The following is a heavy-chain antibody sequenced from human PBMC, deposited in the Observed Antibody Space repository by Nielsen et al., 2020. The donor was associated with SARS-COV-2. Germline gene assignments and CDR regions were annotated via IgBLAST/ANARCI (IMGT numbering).Heavy chain of an antibody. J-gene: IGHJ4*02. V-gene: IGHV4-39*01. CDR1: GGSISSSSYY. Sequence: SETLSLTCTVSGGSISSSSYYWGWIRQPPGKGLEWIGSIYYSGSTYYNPSLKSRVTISVDTSKNQFSLKLSSVTAADTAVYYCARPRLNYYDSSGYYDYWGQGTLVTVSS. CDR3: ARPRLNYYDSSGYYDY. CDR2: IYYSGST. D-gene: IGHD3-22*01.